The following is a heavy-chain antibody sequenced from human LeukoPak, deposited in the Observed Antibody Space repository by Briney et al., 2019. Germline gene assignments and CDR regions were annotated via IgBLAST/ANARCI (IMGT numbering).Heavy chain of an antibody. J-gene: IGHJ4*02. CDR2: FDPEDGET. CDR1: GYTLTELP. Sequence: ASVKVSCKVSGYTLTELPMHWVRQAPGKGLEWMGGFDPEDGETIYAQKFQGRVTMTEDTSTDTAYMELSSLRSEDTAVYYCATSLLNDSSGYYSGGYDYWGQGTLVTVSS. V-gene: IGHV1-24*01. CDR3: ATSLLNDSSGYYSGGYDY. D-gene: IGHD3-22*01.